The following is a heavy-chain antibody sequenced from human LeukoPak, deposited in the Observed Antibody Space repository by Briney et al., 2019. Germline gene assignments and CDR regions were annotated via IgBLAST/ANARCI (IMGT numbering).Heavy chain of an antibody. CDR3: AKEGAYCGGDCYSYFDY. Sequence: GGSLRLSCAASGFTFSNSAMNWVRQAPGKGLEWVSVISGSGGSTYYADSVKGWFTVSRDNSKNTLYLQMNSLRLEDTAVYYCAKEGAYCGGDCYSYFDYWGQGTLVTVSS. CDR1: GFTFSNSA. V-gene: IGHV3-23*01. J-gene: IGHJ4*02. CDR2: ISGSGGST. D-gene: IGHD2-21*02.